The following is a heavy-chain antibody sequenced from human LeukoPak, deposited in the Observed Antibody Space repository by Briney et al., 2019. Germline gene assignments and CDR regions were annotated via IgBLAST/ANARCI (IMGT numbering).Heavy chain of an antibody. V-gene: IGHV1-8*01. D-gene: IGHD3-10*01. CDR3: ARGQYGSGSSGFDP. J-gene: IGHJ5*02. CDR2: MNPNSGNT. Sequence: ASVKVSCKASGYTFTSYDINWVRQATGQGLEWMGWMNPNSGNTGYAQKFQGRVAMTRNTSVSTAYMELSSLTSEDTAVYYCARGQYGSGSSGFDPSGQGTLVTVSS. CDR1: GYTFTSYD.